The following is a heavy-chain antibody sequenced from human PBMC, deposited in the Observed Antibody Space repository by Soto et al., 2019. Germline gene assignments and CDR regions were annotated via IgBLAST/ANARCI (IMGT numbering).Heavy chain of an antibody. V-gene: IGHV1-18*01. CDR1: GYTFTSYG. CDR2: ISAYNGNT. D-gene: IGHD2-8*01. J-gene: IGHJ3*02. Sequence: ASVKVSCKASGYTFTSYGISWVRQAPGQGLEWMGWISAYNGNTNYAQKLQGRVTMTTDTSTSTAYMELRSLRSDDTAVYYCASGGLMVYDFLYAFDIWGQGTMVTVSS. CDR3: ASGGLMVYDFLYAFDI.